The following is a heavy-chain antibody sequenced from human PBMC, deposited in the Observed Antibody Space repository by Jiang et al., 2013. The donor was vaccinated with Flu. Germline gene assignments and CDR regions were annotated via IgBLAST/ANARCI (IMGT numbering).Heavy chain of an antibody. J-gene: IGHJ4*02. CDR1: GDSVSSNSAA. CDR3: ARGGPLTGGDYYFDY. V-gene: IGHV6-1*01. D-gene: IGHD7-27*01. CDR2: TYYRSKWYN. Sequence: SGDSVSSNSAAWNWIRQSPSRGLEWLGRTYYRSKWYNDYAVSVKSRITIKPDTTKNQFSLHLNSVTPEDTAVYYCARGGPLTGGDYYFDYWGQGTLVTVSS.